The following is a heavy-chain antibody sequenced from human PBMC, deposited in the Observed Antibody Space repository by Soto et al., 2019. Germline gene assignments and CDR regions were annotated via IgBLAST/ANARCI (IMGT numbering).Heavy chain of an antibody. J-gene: IGHJ4*02. D-gene: IGHD3-22*01. Sequence: ETLSLTCTVSDGSISNFYWSWIRQPPGKGLEWIGYISSSGNTNYNPSLKSRVSISVDTSKNQFSLNLTSVTAADTAVYYCARAPMVLTRSYFDSWGQGTPVTVSS. CDR3: ARAPMVLTRSYFDS. V-gene: IGHV4-59*01. CDR2: ISSSGNT. CDR1: DGSISNFY.